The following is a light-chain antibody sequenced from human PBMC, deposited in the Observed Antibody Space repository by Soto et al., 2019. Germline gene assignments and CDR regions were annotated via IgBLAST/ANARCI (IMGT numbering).Light chain of an antibody. Sequence: EIVLTQSPATLSLSPGERATLSCRASQSVSSYLAWYQQKPGQAPRLLIYDASSRATGIPARFSGSGSGTDFTITISSLEPEDFAVYYCQQRSNWPPVFTFGPGTKVDIK. CDR2: DAS. V-gene: IGKV3-11*01. CDR1: QSVSSY. J-gene: IGKJ3*01. CDR3: QQRSNWPPVFT.